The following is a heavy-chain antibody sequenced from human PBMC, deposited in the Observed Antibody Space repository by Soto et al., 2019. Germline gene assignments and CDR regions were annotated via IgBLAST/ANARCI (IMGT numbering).Heavy chain of an antibody. CDR3: ARGTSWQLPFDY. J-gene: IGHJ4*02. CDR1: SDSISSYY. V-gene: IGHV4-59*01. CDR2: ITYSGST. Sequence: LSLTCTVSSDSISSYYWSWIRQPPGKRLVGIGNITYSGSTDYNPSLKSRVTISGDTSKSQFSLKVSSVTAADTAVYYCARGTSWQLPFDYWGQGTLVTVSS. D-gene: IGHD6-13*01.